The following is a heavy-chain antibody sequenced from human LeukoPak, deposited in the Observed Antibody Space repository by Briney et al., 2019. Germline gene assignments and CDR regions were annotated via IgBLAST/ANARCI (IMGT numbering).Heavy chain of an antibody. CDR2: ISGTDGDT. CDR1: GFTFSAYA. D-gene: IGHD3-10*01. J-gene: IGHJ4*02. Sequence: AGSLRLSCAASGFTFSAYAMSWVRQAPGKGLEWVSGISGTDGDTWYEDSVKGRFTISRDNSQNTLYLQMNSLRAEDTAVYYCAKSAAGYGPTSFRFDYWGQGTLVTVSS. CDR3: AKSAAGYGPTSFRFDY. V-gene: IGHV3-23*01.